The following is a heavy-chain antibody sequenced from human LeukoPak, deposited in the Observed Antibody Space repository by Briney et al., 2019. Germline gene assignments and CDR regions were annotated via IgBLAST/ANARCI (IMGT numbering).Heavy chain of an antibody. CDR2: IYYSGST. J-gene: IGHJ4*02. CDR3: ARVGSGSYWLDY. Sequence: PSQTLSLTCTVSGGSISSGDYYWSWIRQPPGKGLEWIGYIYYSGSTYYNPSLKSRVTISVDTSKNQFSLKLSSVTAADTAVYYCARVGSGSYWLDYWGQGTLVTVSS. V-gene: IGHV4-30-4*01. D-gene: IGHD3-10*01. CDR1: GGSISSGDYY.